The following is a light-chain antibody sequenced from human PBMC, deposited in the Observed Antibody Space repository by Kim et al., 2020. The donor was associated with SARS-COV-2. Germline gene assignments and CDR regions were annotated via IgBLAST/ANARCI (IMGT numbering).Light chain of an antibody. CDR1: QSIGSS. CDR3: HQSSSLPWT. J-gene: IGKJ1*01. CDR2: YAS. V-gene: IGKV6-21*02. Sequence: VTPKGKVIITCRASQSIGSSLHWYQQRPDQSPKLLIKYASQSISGVPSRFSGSGSGTDFTHTINSLEAEDAATYYCHQSSSLPWTFGQGTKVDIK.